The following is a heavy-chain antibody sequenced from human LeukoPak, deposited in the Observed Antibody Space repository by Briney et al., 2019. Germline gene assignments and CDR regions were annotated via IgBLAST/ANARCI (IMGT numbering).Heavy chain of an antibody. CDR2: ISGSGGST. V-gene: IGHV3-23*01. J-gene: IGHJ4*02. CDR1: GFTFSSYA. Sequence: GGSLRLSCATSGFTFSSYAMSWVRQAPGKGLEWVSAISGSGGSTYYADSVKGRFTISRDNSKNTLYLQMNSLRAEDTAVYYCAKDPGFYDSSGYYYVYWGQGTLVTVSS. D-gene: IGHD3-22*01. CDR3: AKDPGFYDSSGYYYVY.